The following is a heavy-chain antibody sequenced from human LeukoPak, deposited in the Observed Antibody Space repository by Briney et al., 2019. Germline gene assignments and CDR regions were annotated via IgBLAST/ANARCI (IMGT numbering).Heavy chain of an antibody. Sequence: ASVKVSCKASGYTFTGYYMHWVRQAPGQGLEWMGWINPNSGGTNYAQKFQGRVTMTRDTSISTAYMELSRLRSDDTAVYYCATLAARLDPVDYWGQGTLVTVSS. CDR3: ATLAARLDPVDY. D-gene: IGHD6-6*01. J-gene: IGHJ4*02. CDR1: GYTFTGYY. CDR2: INPNSGGT. V-gene: IGHV1-2*02.